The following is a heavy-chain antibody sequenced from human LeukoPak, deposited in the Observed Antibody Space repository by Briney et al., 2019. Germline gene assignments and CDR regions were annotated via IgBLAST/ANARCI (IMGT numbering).Heavy chain of an antibody. CDR3: AKDEAARPGLGFDY. J-gene: IGHJ4*02. Sequence: GGSLRLSCAASGFTFSCYAMSWVRQAPGKGLEWVSAISGSGGSTYYADSVKGRFTISRDNSKNTLYLQMNSLRAEDTAVYYCAKDEAARPGLGFDYWGQGTLVTVSS. V-gene: IGHV3-23*01. CDR1: GFTFSCYA. CDR2: ISGSGGST. D-gene: IGHD6-6*01.